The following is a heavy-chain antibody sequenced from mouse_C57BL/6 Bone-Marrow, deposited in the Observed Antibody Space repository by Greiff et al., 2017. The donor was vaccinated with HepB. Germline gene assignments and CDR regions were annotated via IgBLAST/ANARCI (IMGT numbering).Heavy chain of an antibody. Sequence: QVQLKQSGPGILQSSQTLSLTCSFSGFSLSTSGMGVSWIRQPSGKGLEWLAHIYWDDDKRYNPSLKSRLTISKDTSRNQVFLKITSVDTADTATYYCARRGAYYYGSSYYYYAMDYWGQGTSVTVSS. CDR3: ARRGAYYYGSSYYYYAMDY. CDR2: IYWDDDK. J-gene: IGHJ4*01. V-gene: IGHV8-12*01. CDR1: GFSLSTSGMG. D-gene: IGHD1-1*01.